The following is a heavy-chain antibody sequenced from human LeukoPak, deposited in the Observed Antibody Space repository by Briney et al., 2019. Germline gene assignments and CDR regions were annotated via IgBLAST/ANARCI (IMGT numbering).Heavy chain of an antibody. J-gene: IGHJ4*02. CDR2: ISSNGGST. V-gene: IGHV3-64D*06. D-gene: IGHD3-3*01. Sequence: GGSLRLSCSASGFTFSSYAMHWVRQAPGKGLEYVSAISSNGGSTYYADSVKGRFTISRDNSKSTLYLQMSSLRAEDTAVYYCVKGAGLTYYDFWSGYSYYFDYWGQGTLVTVSS. CDR3: VKGAGLTYYDFWSGYSYYFDY. CDR1: GFTFSSYA.